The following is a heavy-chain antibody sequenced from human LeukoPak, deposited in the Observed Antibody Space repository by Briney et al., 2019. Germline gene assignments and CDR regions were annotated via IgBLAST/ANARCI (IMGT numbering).Heavy chain of an antibody. CDR1: GGSFSGYY. Sequence: SETLSLTCAVYGGSFSGYYWSWIRQPSGKGLEWIGEINHSGSTNYNPSLKSRVTISVDTSKNQFSLKLSSVTAADTAVYYCARGGPIVVVPAATTESYYFDYWGQGTLVTVSS. J-gene: IGHJ4*02. V-gene: IGHV4-34*01. CDR3: ARGGPIVVVPAATTESYYFDY. CDR2: INHSGST. D-gene: IGHD2-2*01.